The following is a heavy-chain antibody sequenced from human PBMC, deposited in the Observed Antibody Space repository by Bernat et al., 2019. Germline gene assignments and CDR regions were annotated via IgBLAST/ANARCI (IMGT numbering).Heavy chain of an antibody. CDR2: IYYSGST. J-gene: IGHJ4*02. CDR3: ARGRDSSGYYSAVDY. Sequence: QVQLQESGPGLVKPSQTLSLTCTVSGGSISSGDYYWSWIRQPPGKGLECIGYIYYSGSTYYNPSLKSRVTISVDTSKNPFSLRLSSVTAADTAVYYCARGRDSSGYYSAVDYWGQGTLVTVSS. CDR1: GGSISSGDYY. V-gene: IGHV4-30-4*01. D-gene: IGHD3-22*01.